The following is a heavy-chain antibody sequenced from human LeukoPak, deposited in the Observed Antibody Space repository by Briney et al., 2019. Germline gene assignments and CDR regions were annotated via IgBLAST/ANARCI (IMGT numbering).Heavy chain of an antibody. D-gene: IGHD3-3*01. Sequence: ASVKVSCRASGYSFTGYYIHWVRQAPEQGLEWMGRINPNSGDTNYAQKLQGRVTMTTDTSTSTAYMELRSLRSDDTAVYYCARDLGDFWSGYYTGNFDYWGQGTLVTVSS. CDR3: ARDLGDFWSGYYTGNFDY. J-gene: IGHJ4*02. CDR1: GYSFTGYY. CDR2: INPNSGDT. V-gene: IGHV1-2*06.